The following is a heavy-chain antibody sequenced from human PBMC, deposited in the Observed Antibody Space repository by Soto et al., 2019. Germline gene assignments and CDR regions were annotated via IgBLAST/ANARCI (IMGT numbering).Heavy chain of an antibody. CDR1: GYTFTSYY. Sequence: ASVKVSCKASGYTFTSYYMHWVRQAPGQGLEWMGIINPSGGSTSYAQKFQGRVTMTRDTSTSTVYMELSSLRSEDTAVYYCARVGAARRAVDYGMDVWGQGTTVTVSS. CDR2: INPSGGST. V-gene: IGHV1-46*01. D-gene: IGHD6-6*01. J-gene: IGHJ6*02. CDR3: ARVGAARRAVDYGMDV.